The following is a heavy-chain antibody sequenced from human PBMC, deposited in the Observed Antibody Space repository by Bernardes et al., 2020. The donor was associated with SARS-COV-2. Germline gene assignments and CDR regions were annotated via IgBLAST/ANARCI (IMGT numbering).Heavy chain of an antibody. Sequence: ASVKVSCKASGYTFTGYYMHWVRQAPGQGLEWMGWINPNSGGTNYAQKFQGWVTMTRDTSISTAYMELSRLRSDDTAVYYCARGHSSSWRGNWFDPWGQGTLVTVSS. CDR1: GYTFTGYY. J-gene: IGHJ5*02. CDR2: INPNSGGT. V-gene: IGHV1-2*04. CDR3: ARGHSSSWRGNWFDP. D-gene: IGHD6-13*01.